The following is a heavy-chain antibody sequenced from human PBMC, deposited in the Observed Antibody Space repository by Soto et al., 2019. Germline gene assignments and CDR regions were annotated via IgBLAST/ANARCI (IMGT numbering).Heavy chain of an antibody. CDR1: GGTFSSYA. CDR2: IIPIFGTA. V-gene: IGHV1-69*12. CDR3: ARDYRGIAAAATGMAVYYYYYGMDV. Sequence: QVQLVQSGAEVKKPGSSVKVSCKASGGTFSSYAISWVRQAPGQGLKWMGGIIPIFGTANYAQKFQGRVTITADESTSTAYMELSSLRSEDTAVYYCARDYRGIAAAATGMAVYYYYYGMDVWGQGTTVTVSS. J-gene: IGHJ6*02. D-gene: IGHD6-13*01.